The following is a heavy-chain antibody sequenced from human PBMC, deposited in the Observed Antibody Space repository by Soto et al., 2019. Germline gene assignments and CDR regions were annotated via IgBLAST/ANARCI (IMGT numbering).Heavy chain of an antibody. CDR2: IIPILGIA. CDR1: GGTFSSYT. D-gene: IGHD3-10*01. J-gene: IGHJ6*02. CDR3: ARLMSSGYYYGMDV. Sequence: QVQVVQSGAEVKKPGSSVKVSCKASGGTFSSYTISWVRQAPGQGLEWMGRIIPILGIANYAQKFQGRVTITADKSTSTAYMELSSLRSQDTAVYYCARLMSSGYYYGMDVWGQGTTVTVSS. V-gene: IGHV1-69*02.